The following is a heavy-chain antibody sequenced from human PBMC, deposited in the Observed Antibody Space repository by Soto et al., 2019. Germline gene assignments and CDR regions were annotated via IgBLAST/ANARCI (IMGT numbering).Heavy chain of an antibody. CDR3: ARDAVGSTPSFDF. Sequence: QVQLVQSGPEVKKPGSSVKVSCKASGGGFTTYTVSWVRPAPGQGLEWMGRVIPIIDRAKYARKFQGRVTITADKSTSTAYLKLSGLTSEDTAVYFCARDAVGSTPSFDFWGQGTLVTVSS. V-gene: IGHV1-69*08. CDR2: VIPIIDRA. D-gene: IGHD1-26*01. J-gene: IGHJ4*02. CDR1: GGGFTTYT.